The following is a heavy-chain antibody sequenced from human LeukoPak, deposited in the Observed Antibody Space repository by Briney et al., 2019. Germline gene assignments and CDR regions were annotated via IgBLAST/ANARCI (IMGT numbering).Heavy chain of an antibody. D-gene: IGHD6-19*01. Sequence: GGSLRLSCAASGFTFSSYAMSWVRQAPGKGLEWVSAISGSGGSTYYADSVKGRFTISRDNSKNTLYLQMNSLRAEDTAVYYCVRDLAHTTGWAFYFDYWGQGTLVTVSS. CDR2: ISGSGGST. CDR1: GFTFSSYA. V-gene: IGHV3-23*01. CDR3: VRDLAHTTGWAFYFDY. J-gene: IGHJ4*02.